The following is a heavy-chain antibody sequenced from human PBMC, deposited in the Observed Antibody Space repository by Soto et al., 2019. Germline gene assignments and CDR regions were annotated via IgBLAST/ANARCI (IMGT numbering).Heavy chain of an antibody. CDR3: ARHRVMPTFGGASEEWGIDA. CDR2: IFYSGPT. J-gene: IGHJ5*02. CDR1: GDSITSGVHY. D-gene: IGHD3-16*01. Sequence: QVQLQESGPGLVKPSQTLSLTCTVSGDSITSGVHYWSWIRQLPGKGLEWIGYIFYSGPTYYNPSLXXLVTISVDTSKXPXSXXLISVTAADTAVYYCARHRVMPTFGGASEEWGIDAWGQGTLVTVSS. V-gene: IGHV4-31*01.